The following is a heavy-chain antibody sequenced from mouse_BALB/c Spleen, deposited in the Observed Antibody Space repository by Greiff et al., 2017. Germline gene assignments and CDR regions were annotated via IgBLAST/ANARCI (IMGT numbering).Heavy chain of an antibody. Sequence: QVQLQQPGAELVRPGGSGKLSCEASGYTFSSFGINWVQQTPGQGLEWIGNIYPSDSYINYTQKVKDKATLTVDKSSSTAYMQLSSPTSEDSAVYYCARWYYYGSSWYMDVWGEGTTVTVSS. V-gene: IGHV1-69*02. CDR1: GYTFSSFG. J-gene: IGHJ1*01. CDR2: IYPSDSYI. D-gene: IGHD1-1*01. CDR3: ARWYYYGSSWYMDV.